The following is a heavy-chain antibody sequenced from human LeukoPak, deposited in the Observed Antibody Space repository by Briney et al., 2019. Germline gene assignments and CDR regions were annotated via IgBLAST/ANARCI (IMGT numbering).Heavy chain of an antibody. D-gene: IGHD4-17*01. CDR1: GNSISSGDNY. J-gene: IGHJ4*02. Sequence: SETLSLTCTVSGNSISSGDNYWSWIRQPAGKGLEWIGRIYTSGSTNYNPSLKSRVTISVDTSKNQFSLKLSSVTAADTAVYYCARVPTVTFFDYWGQGTLVTVSS. V-gene: IGHV4-61*02. CDR3: ARVPTVTFFDY. CDR2: IYTSGST.